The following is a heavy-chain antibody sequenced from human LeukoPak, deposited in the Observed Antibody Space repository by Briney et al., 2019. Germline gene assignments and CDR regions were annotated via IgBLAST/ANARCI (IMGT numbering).Heavy chain of an antibody. D-gene: IGHD6-19*01. J-gene: IGHJ4*02. CDR3: AKEARSAFYYFDY. Sequence: GGSLRLSCAASGFTFSSYAMHWVRQAPGKGLEWVAVISYDGSNKYYADSVKGRFTISRDNSKNTLYLQMNSLRVDDTAVYYCAKEARSAFYYFDYWGQGTLVTVSS. CDR1: GFTFSSYA. CDR2: ISYDGSNK. V-gene: IGHV3-30-3*01.